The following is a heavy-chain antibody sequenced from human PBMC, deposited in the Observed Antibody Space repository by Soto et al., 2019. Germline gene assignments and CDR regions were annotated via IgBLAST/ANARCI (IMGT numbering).Heavy chain of an antibody. CDR1: GYTFTRYY. V-gene: IGHV1-46*01. J-gene: IGHJ6*02. CDR2: INPSGGRT. CDR3: ARSHGGYYYYGMDV. Sequence: ALVKDSCKASGYTFTRYYMHRGRQAPGQGLEWMGIINPSGGRTSYAQKFQGRVTMTRDTSTSTVYMELSSLRSEDTAVYYCARSHGGYYYYGMDVWGQGTTVTVSS.